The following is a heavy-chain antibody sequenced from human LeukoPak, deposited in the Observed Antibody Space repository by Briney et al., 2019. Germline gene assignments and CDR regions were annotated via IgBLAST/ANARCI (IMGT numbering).Heavy chain of an antibody. CDR3: ARDGRLGELSLSTPFFDY. Sequence: PGGSLRRSCAASGFTFDDYGMSWVRQAPGKGLELVSGINWNGGSTGYADSVKGRCTISRDNAKNSLYLQMNSLRAEDTALYYCARDGRLGELSLSTPFFDYWGQGTLVTVPS. D-gene: IGHD3-16*02. V-gene: IGHV3-20*04. CDR1: GFTFDDYG. J-gene: IGHJ4*02. CDR2: INWNGGST.